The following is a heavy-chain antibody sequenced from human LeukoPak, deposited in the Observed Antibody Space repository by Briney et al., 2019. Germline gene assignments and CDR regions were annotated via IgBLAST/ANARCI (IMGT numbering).Heavy chain of an antibody. D-gene: IGHD1-26*01. J-gene: IGHJ4*02. CDR3: ARGSSGSYLDY. Sequence: PSETLSLTCTVSGGSISSSSYYWGWIRQPPGKGLEWIGSIYYSGSTYYNPSLKSRVTISVDTSKNQFSLKLSSVTAADTAVYYCARGSSGSYLDYWGQGTLVTVSS. CDR1: GGSISSSSYY. V-gene: IGHV4-39*07. CDR2: IYYSGST.